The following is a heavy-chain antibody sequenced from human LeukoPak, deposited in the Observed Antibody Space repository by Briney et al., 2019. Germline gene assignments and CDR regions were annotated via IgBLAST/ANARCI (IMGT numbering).Heavy chain of an antibody. J-gene: IGHJ3*02. CDR1: GGSISSTNW. D-gene: IGHD3-22*01. CDR3: ARMIGDDAFDI. V-gene: IGHV4-39*01. CDR2: IYYSGTT. Sequence: TPSETLSLTCGVSGGSISSTNWWTWIRQPPGKGLEWIGTIYYSGTTYYNPSLKSRVTISVDTSRNQFSLKLSSVTATDTAVYYCARMIGDDAFDIWGQGTMVTVSS.